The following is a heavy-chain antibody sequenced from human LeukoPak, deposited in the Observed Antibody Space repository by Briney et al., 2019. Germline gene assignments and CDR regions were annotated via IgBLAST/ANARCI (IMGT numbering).Heavy chain of an antibody. D-gene: IGHD2-15*01. Sequence: SSETLSLTCAVYGGSFSGYYWSWIRQPPGKGLEWIGVINHSGSTNYNPSLKSRVTISVDTSKNQFSLKLSSVTAADTAVYYCARGRYCSGGSCYVDYWGQGTLVTVSS. CDR2: INHSGST. CDR1: GGSFSGYY. CDR3: ARGRYCSGGSCYVDY. V-gene: IGHV4-34*01. J-gene: IGHJ4*02.